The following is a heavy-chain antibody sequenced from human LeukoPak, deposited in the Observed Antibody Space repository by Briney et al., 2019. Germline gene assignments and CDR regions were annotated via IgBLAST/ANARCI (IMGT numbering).Heavy chain of an antibody. CDR1: GGSISTFY. CDR2: IYYSGST. D-gene: IGHD4-17*01. Sequence: SETLSLTCTVSGGSISTFYWSWLRQPPGKGLEWVGYIYYSGSTNYNPSLKSRVTISVDTSKNQFSLRLSSVTAADTAVYYCAREDPQTTVPEGLDVWGQGTTVTVSS. CDR3: AREDPQTTVPEGLDV. V-gene: IGHV4-59*01. J-gene: IGHJ6*02.